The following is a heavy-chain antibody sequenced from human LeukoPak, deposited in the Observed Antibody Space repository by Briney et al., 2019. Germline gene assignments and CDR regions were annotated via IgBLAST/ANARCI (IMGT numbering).Heavy chain of an antibody. D-gene: IGHD4-17*01. CDR3: ARRDYYGDYGAFDI. CDR2: IFYTGNT. V-gene: IGHV4-39*01. J-gene: IGHJ3*02. Sequence: SETLSPTCTVSGGSISSSSYYWGWIRQPPGKGLEWIGSIFYTGNTYYNPSLKSRVTISVDTSKNQFSLKLSSVTAADTAVYYCARRDYYGDYGAFDIWGQGTMVTVSS. CDR1: GGSISSSSYY.